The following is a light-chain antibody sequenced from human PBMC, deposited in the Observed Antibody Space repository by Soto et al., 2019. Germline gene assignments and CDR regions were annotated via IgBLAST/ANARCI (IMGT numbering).Light chain of an antibody. V-gene: IGKV1-13*02. CDR3: HQFHSFPRL. CDR1: QDISSA. J-gene: IGKJ3*01. Sequence: AIQLTQSPSSLSASVGDRVTITCRSSQDISSALAWYQQKPGKPPKLLIFDASILEGGVPSRFSGSGSGTEFTLTLSSRQPEDFATYYCHQFHSFPRLFGPGTKVDVK. CDR2: DAS.